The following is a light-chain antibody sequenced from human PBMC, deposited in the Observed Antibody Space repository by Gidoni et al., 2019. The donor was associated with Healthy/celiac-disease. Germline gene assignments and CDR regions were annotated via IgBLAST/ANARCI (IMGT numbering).Light chain of an antibody. J-gene: IGKJ1*01. V-gene: IGKV1-39*01. Sequence: DIPITQSPSSLSASGGDRVTITCRASQSISSYLNWYQQKPRKAPKLLIDAASSLQSVVPSRISGSGSGKDFTIIISRLQPEDVATYDCQQSYSTAWTFXQXTKVEIK. CDR2: AAS. CDR1: QSISSY. CDR3: QQSYSTAWT.